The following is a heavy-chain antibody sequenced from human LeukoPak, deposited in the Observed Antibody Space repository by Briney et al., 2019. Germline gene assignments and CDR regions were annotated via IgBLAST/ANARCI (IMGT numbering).Heavy chain of an antibody. D-gene: IGHD6-19*01. CDR1: GGSISSGGYY. CDR2: IYYSGST. V-gene: IGHV4-31*03. Sequence: PSETLSLTCTVSGGSISSGGYYWSWIRQHPGKGLEWIGYIYYSGSTYYNPSLKSRVTISVDTSKNQFSLKLSSVTAADTAVYYCARDAPRVAVAGTEASEPFDYWGQGTLVTVSS. J-gene: IGHJ4*02. CDR3: ARDAPRVAVAGTEASEPFDY.